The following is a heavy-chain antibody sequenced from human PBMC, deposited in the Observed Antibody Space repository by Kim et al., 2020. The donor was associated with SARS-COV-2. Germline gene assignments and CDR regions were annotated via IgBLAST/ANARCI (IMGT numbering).Heavy chain of an antibody. Sequence: GGSLRLSCAASGFTFSSYGMHWVRQAPGKGLEWVAVIWYDGSNTYYADSVKGRFTISRDNSKNTLYLQMNSLRAEDTAVYYCARDQGGPGYCSSTSCYGFDYWGQGTLVTVSS. D-gene: IGHD2-2*01. CDR3: ARDQGGPGYCSSTSCYGFDY. V-gene: IGHV3-33*01. J-gene: IGHJ4*02. CDR2: IWYDGSNT. CDR1: GFTFSSYG.